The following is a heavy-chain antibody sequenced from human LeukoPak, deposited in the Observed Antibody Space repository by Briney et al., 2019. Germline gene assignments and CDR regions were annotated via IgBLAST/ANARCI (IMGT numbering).Heavy chain of an antibody. J-gene: IGHJ4*02. Sequence: EGSLRLSCAASGFTFSMYFMRWVRQAPGKGLEWVASINEDGSQTYYVDSVKGRFTISRDNAKISLYLQMNSLRAEDTAVYYCARDFLGFSDSWGQGTLVTVSS. CDR1: GFTFSMYF. CDR3: ARDFLGFSDS. CDR2: INEDGSQT. D-gene: IGHD1-26*01. V-gene: IGHV3-7*04.